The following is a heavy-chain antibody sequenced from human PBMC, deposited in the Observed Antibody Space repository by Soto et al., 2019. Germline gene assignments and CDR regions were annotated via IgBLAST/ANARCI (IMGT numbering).Heavy chain of an antibody. CDR2: ISANNGNA. CDR1: VYTFPSSG. Sequence: ASLKVSCKASVYTFPSSGISWVRQAPGQGLEWMGGISANNGNANNAQKFQGRVTITADESTSTANMELSSLRSEDTAMYYCASRPRYNYGYIRYDYWGQGTLVTVSS. D-gene: IGHD5-18*01. J-gene: IGHJ4*02. CDR3: ASRPRYNYGYIRYDY. V-gene: IGHV1-18*04.